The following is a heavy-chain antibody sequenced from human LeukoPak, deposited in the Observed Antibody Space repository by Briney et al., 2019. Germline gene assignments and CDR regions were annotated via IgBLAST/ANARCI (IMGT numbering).Heavy chain of an antibody. Sequence: SQTLSLTCAISGDSVSRNSAGWNWIRESPSRGLEWLGRIYYRSRWYKDEAAFVKGRITINPDTAKNQFSLQVSSVTPEDTAVYYCARGGLVRGVIPKEAWGWFDAWGQGTLVTVSS. V-gene: IGHV6-1*01. CDR1: GDSVSRNSAG. J-gene: IGHJ5*02. CDR2: IYYRSRWYK. CDR3: ARGGLVRGVIPKEAWGWFDA. D-gene: IGHD3-10*01.